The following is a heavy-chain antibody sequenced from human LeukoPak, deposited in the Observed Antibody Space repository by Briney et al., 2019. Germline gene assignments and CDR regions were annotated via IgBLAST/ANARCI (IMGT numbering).Heavy chain of an antibody. V-gene: IGHV3-21*01. CDR1: GFTFSSY. J-gene: IGHJ3*02. Sequence: GGSLRLSCAASGFTFSSYMNWVRQAPGKGLEWVSSITSGSSYIYYADSVKGRFTISRDNAKNSLYLQMNSLRAEDTAVYYCARPDSSGYNDAFDIWGQGTMVTVSS. D-gene: IGHD3-22*01. CDR3: ARPDSSGYNDAFDI. CDR2: ITSGSSYI.